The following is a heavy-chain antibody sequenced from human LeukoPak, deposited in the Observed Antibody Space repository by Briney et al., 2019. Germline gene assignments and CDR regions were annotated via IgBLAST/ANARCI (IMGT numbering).Heavy chain of an antibody. Sequence: SLKVSCKASGGTFSSYAISWVRQATAQGLEWMGGIIPIFGTANYAQKFQGRVTITADESTSTAYMELSSLRSEDTAVYYCASYSTFDSSGYFYYFDYWGQGTLVTVSS. J-gene: IGHJ4*02. V-gene: IGHV1-69*13. CDR2: IIPIFGTA. CDR3: ASYSTFDSSGYFYYFDY. CDR1: GGTFSSYA. D-gene: IGHD3-22*01.